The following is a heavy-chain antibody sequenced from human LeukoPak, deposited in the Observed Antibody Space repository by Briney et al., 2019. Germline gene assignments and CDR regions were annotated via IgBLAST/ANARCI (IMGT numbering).Heavy chain of an antibody. V-gene: IGHV3-30-3*01. CDR3: ARDQVQGDSSGYSEYYFDY. D-gene: IGHD3-22*01. Sequence: GGSLRLSCAASGFTFSSYAMHWVRQAPGKGLEWVAVISYDGSNKYYADSVKGRFTISRDNSKNTLYLQMNSLRAEDTAVYYCARDQVQGDSSGYSEYYFDYWGQGTLVTVSS. J-gene: IGHJ4*02. CDR2: ISYDGSNK. CDR1: GFTFSSYA.